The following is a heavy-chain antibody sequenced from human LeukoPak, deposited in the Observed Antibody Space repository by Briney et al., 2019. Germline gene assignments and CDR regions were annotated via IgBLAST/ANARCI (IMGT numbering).Heavy chain of an antibody. CDR3: AAGSLGVVTSDY. CDR1: GFTFTSSA. D-gene: IGHD3-3*01. CDR2: IVVGSGNT. V-gene: IGHV1-58*01. Sequence: VASVKVSCKASGFTFTSSAVQWVRQARGQRLEWIGWIVVGSGNTNYAQKFQERVTITRDMSTSTAYMELSSLRSEDTAVYYCAAGSLGVVTSDYWGQGTLVTVSS. J-gene: IGHJ4*02.